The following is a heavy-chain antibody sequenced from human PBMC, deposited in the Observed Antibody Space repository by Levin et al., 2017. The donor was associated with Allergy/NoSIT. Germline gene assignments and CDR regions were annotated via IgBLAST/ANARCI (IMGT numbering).Heavy chain of an antibody. Sequence: GESLKISCKASGYTFTSYSISWVRQAPGQGLEWMGWISAYNGNTNYAQKVQGRVTMTTDTSASTAYMELRSLKSDDTAVYYCARDPGYCTHDVCLMGGGYDLFDYWGQGTLVTVSS. CDR2: ISAYNGNT. CDR1: GYTFTSYS. J-gene: IGHJ4*02. D-gene: IGHD2-8*01. V-gene: IGHV1-18*01. CDR3: ARDPGYCTHDVCLMGGGYDLFDY.